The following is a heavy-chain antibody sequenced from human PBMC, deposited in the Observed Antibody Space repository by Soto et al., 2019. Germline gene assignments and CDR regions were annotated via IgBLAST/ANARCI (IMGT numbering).Heavy chain of an antibody. V-gene: IGHV3-23*01. J-gene: IGHJ5*02. CDR2: ISGDGTRT. Sequence: GGSLRLSCAASGFNFYNYAMTWVRQAPGKGLEWVSGISGDGTRTYYGDSVKGRFTISRDNSKNSVFLQMNSLRAEDTALYYCVKDFRPNHGWFGPWGQETRVTVSS. CDR3: VKDFRPNHGWFGP. CDR1: GFNFYNYA.